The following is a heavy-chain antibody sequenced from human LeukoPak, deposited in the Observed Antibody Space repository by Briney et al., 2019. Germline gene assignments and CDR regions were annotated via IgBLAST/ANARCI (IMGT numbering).Heavy chain of an antibody. D-gene: IGHD1-7*01. J-gene: IGHJ5*02. CDR3: ARVADFAFITGTTMWFDP. CDR1: GGSISSYY. CDR2: IYTCGST. Sequence: PSETLSLTCTVSGGSISSYYWSWIRQPAGKGLEWIGRIYTCGSTNYNPSLKSRVTMSVDTSKNQFSLKLSSVTAADTAVYYCARVADFAFITGTTMWFDPWGQGTLVTVSS. V-gene: IGHV4-4*07.